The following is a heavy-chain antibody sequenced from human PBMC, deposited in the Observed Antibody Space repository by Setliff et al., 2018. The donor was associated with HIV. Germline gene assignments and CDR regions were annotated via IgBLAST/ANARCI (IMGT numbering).Heavy chain of an antibody. V-gene: IGHV4-61*09. J-gene: IGHJ3*02. CDR1: GGSISSDNYY. Sequence: SETLSLTCTVSGGSISSDNYYWTWIRQSAGKGLEWMGHIYTNGYTNYNPSLKSRVTISFDTSQNQFSLKLSSVTAADTAVFYCARAPPGIQNDAFDIWGQGAMVTVSS. CDR3: ARAPPGIQNDAFDI. CDR2: IYTNGYT.